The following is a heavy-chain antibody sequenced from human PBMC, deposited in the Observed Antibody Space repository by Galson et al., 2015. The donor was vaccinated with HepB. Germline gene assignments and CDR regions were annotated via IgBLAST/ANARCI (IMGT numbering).Heavy chain of an antibody. D-gene: IGHD3-10*01. CDR3: ARNSMTMVRGVPYWYFDL. J-gene: IGHJ2*01. V-gene: IGHV2-70*04. Sequence: ALEWLARIDWDDDKFYSTSLKTRLTISKDTSKNQVVLTMTNMDPVDTATYYCARNSMTMVRGVPYWYFDLWGRGTLVTVSP. CDR2: IDWDDDK.